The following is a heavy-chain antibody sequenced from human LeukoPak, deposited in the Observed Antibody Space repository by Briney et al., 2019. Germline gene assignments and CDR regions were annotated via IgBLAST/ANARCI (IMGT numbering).Heavy chain of an antibody. J-gene: IGHJ5*02. CDR2: IRHDGMNA. CDR1: GLHFSGTA. D-gene: IGHD6-19*01. CDR3: AKDGAQYSSGPECDP. V-gene: IGHV3-23*01. Sequence: GGSLRLSCAASGLHFSGTAMSWVRQAPGKGLEWVSPIRHDGMNAYYADSVKGRLTISRDNSKKTVSLEMSSLTAADTGVYYCAKDGAQYSSGPECDPRGQGALVTVSP.